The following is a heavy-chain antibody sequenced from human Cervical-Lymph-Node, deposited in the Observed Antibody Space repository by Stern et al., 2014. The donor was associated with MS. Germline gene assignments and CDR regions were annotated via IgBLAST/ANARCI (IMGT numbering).Heavy chain of an antibody. Sequence: VQLEESGPGLVKPSETLSLTCTVSGGSISSYYWSWFRQPPGKGLERIGYIYYSGSTNYNPSLKSRVTISVDTSKNQFSLKLSSVTAADTAVYYCARDTSYDSSGYYFDYWGQGTLVTVSS. CDR3: ARDTSYDSSGYYFDY. D-gene: IGHD3-22*01. J-gene: IGHJ4*02. CDR1: GGSISSYY. V-gene: IGHV4-59*01. CDR2: IYYSGST.